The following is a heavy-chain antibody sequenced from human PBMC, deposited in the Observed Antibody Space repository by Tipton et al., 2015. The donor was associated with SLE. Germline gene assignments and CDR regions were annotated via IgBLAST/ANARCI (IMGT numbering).Heavy chain of an antibody. CDR3: ARVGLITPDAFDI. J-gene: IGHJ3*02. D-gene: IGHD1-14*01. Sequence: TLSLTCAVYGGSFSGYYWTWVRPSPGEGLEWIGEILHSGNTKYNPSLKSRVTISVDTSKNQFSLKLSSVTAADTAVYYCARVGLITPDAFDIWGQGTVVTVSS. V-gene: IGHV4-34*12. CDR2: ILHSGNT. CDR1: GGSFSGYY.